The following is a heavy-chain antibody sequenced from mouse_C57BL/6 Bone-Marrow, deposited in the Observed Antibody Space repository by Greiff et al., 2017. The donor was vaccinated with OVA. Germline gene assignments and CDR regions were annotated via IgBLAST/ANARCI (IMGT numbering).Heavy chain of an antibody. CDR3: TPHYDGDYLGFAY. CDR2: IWGDGST. V-gene: IGHV2-3*01. CDR1: GFSLTSYG. D-gene: IGHD2-3*01. Sequence: QVQLKESGPGLVAPSQSLSITCTVSGFSLTSYGVSWVRQPPGKGLEWLGVIWGDGSTNYHSALISSLSISTDNSKSPVFLKLHSLQTDDTATYCGTPHYDGDYLGFAYWGQGTLVTVSA. J-gene: IGHJ3*01.